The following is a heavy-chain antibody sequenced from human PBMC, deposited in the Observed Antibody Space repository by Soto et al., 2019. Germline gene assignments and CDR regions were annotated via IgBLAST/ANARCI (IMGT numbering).Heavy chain of an antibody. CDR1: GYSFTRFG. V-gene: IGHV1-18*01. D-gene: IGHD3-16*02. CDR3: ARDGSYRYSD. J-gene: IGHJ4*02. Sequence: QVQLVQSGAEVKKPWASVKVSCKSSGYSFTRFGIAWVRQAPGQGLEWMGWISAHNGMTHYAQQFQGRVTMTTDTSTGTAYMELRSLKSDDTAVYFCARDGSYRYSDWGQGTLVIVSS. CDR2: ISAHNGMT.